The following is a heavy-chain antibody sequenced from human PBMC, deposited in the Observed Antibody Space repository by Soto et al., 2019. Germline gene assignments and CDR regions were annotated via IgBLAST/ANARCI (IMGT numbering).Heavy chain of an antibody. Sequence: GESLKISCKGSGYSFTNYWISWVRQMPGKGLEWMGRIDPYDSYTNYSPSFQGHVTISVDTSVSTAYLQICSLKAEDTAVYYCARDRLDCSGGSCSLYYYYYYGMDVWGQGTTVTVSS. V-gene: IGHV5-10-1*01. CDR3: ARDRLDCSGGSCSLYYYYYYGMDV. CDR2: IDPYDSYT. D-gene: IGHD2-15*01. J-gene: IGHJ6*02. CDR1: GYSFTNYW.